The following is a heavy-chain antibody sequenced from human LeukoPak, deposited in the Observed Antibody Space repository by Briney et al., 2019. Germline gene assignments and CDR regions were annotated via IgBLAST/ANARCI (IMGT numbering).Heavy chain of an antibody. CDR2: ISVRSNYI. D-gene: IGHD3-22*01. CDR1: GYTFSSYS. J-gene: IGHJ4*02. V-gene: IGHV3-21*01. Sequence: GGSLRLSCAASGYTFSSYSINWVRQAPGKGLEWVSSISVRSNYIYYADSVRGRFTISRDDARDSLYLQMNSLRAEDTAVYYCVRLRRNSDTSGYYYYYDFWGQGTLVTVSS. CDR3: VRLRRNSDTSGYYYYYDF.